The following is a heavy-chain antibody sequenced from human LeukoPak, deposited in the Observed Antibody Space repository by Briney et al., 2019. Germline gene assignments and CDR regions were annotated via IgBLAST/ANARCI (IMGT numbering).Heavy chain of an antibody. Sequence: SETLSLTCTVSDGSISSSSYYWGWIRQPPGKGLEWIGSIYYSGSTYYNPSLKSRVTISVDTSKNQFSLKLSSVTAADTAVYYCARDVLGSGSYYNPWGQGTLVTVSS. CDR2: IYYSGST. D-gene: IGHD3-10*01. CDR3: ARDVLGSGSYYNP. CDR1: DGSISSSSYY. J-gene: IGHJ5*02. V-gene: IGHV4-39*07.